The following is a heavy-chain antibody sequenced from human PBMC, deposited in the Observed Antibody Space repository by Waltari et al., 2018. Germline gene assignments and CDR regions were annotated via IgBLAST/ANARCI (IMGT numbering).Heavy chain of an antibody. J-gene: IGHJ4*02. CDR1: GCIFDDYG. Sequence: EVLLVESGGGVVRPGGSLRLSCAASGCIFDDYGMVWVRQAPGKGLEWVSGISWNGANTDYADSVKGRFTISRDKAKNSLYLQMNSLRAEDTAFYYCARDKWGPDYWGQGTLVTVSS. D-gene: IGHD7-27*01. CDR2: ISWNGANT. CDR3: ARDKWGPDY. V-gene: IGHV3-20*04.